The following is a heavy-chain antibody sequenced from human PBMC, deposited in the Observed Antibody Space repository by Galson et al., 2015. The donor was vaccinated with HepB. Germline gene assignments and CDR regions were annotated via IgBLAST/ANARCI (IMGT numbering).Heavy chain of an antibody. V-gene: IGHV3-11*06. D-gene: IGHD2-2*01. J-gene: IGHJ4*02. Sequence: SLRLSCAASGFTFSDYYMSWIRQAPGKGLEWVSYISSSSSYTNYADSVKGRFTISRDNAKNSLYLQMNSLRAEDTAVYYCARHVVPAAHRPPDYWGQGTLVTVSS. CDR1: GFTFSDYY. CDR2: ISSSSSYT. CDR3: ARHVVPAAHRPPDY.